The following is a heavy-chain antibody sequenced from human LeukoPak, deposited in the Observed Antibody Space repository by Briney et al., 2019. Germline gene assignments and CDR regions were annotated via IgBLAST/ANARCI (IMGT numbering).Heavy chain of an antibody. J-gene: IGHJ4*02. CDR2: IYRGGDT. CDR1: GFTVSSNY. CDR3: AREGKDDFWSGYYMMY. Sequence: GGSLRLSCAASGFTVSSNYMSWGRQAPGKGLEWVSDIYRGGDTYYADSVRGRFTVSRDNSKNTLYLQMNGLRAEDTAVYYCAREGKDDFWSGYYMMYWGQGTLVTVSS. V-gene: IGHV3-66*02. D-gene: IGHD3-3*01.